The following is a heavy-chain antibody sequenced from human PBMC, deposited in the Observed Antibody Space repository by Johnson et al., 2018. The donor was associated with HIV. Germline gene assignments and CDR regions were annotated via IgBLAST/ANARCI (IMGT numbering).Heavy chain of an antibody. J-gene: IGHJ3*02. CDR3: ARDRSSGCRLCGFDI. V-gene: IGHV3-30*04. CDR1: GFTFSSYA. CDR2: ISYDGSNK. D-gene: IGHD6-19*01. Sequence: QVLLVESGGGVVQPGRSLRLSCAASGFTFSSYAMHWVRQAPGKGLEWVAVISYDGSNKYYADSVKGRFTISRDNAKNSLYLQMNSLRAEDTALYYCARDRSSGCRLCGFDIWGQGTMVTVSS.